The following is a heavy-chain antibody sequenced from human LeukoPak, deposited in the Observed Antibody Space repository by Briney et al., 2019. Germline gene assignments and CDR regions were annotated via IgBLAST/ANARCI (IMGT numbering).Heavy chain of an antibody. Sequence: GGSLRLSCAASGFPFSDSWMDWVRQAPGKGMEWVANIKQDGSEKHYADSVKGRFTISRDNAKNSLFLQMNGLRAEDTAVYYCSRRLDYWGQGALVTVSS. CDR2: IKQDGSEK. CDR1: GFPFSDSW. CDR3: SRRLDY. V-gene: IGHV3-7*01. J-gene: IGHJ4*02.